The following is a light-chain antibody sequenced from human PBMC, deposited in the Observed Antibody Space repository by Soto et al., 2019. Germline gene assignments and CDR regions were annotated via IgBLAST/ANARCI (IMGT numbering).Light chain of an antibody. V-gene: IGKV3-15*01. CDR3: QQYSNWPPYT. CDR2: GAS. CDR1: QSVNSD. J-gene: IGKJ2*01. Sequence: EIVLTQSPATLSVSPGERATLSCRASQSVNSDLAWYQHKPGQAPRLLIYGASTGATGVPARFSGSGSGTEFTLTISSLQSEDFAVYDCQQYSNWPPYTFGQGTKLEIK.